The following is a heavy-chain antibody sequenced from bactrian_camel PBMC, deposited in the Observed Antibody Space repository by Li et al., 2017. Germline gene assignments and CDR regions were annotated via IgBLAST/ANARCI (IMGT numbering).Heavy chain of an antibody. J-gene: IGHJ4*01. V-gene: IGHV3S60*01. CDR2: ITRSGRNS. Sequence: HVQLVESGGGSVQSGGSLRLSCAASGYAFSSYYKAWFRQAPGKEREVVSCITRSGRNSYYADSVKGRFTISKENAKNAIYLQMNSLKPEDTAMYYCAVDLRWCRAGYVDSTVSSPSGSQGTQVTVS. D-gene: IGHD3*01. CDR1: GYAFSSYY.